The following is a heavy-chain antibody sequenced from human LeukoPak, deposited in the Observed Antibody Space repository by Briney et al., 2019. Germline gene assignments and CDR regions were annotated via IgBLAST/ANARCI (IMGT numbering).Heavy chain of an antibody. CDR3: AKYIGGFDY. CDR1: RFTFSTFA. Sequence: GGSLRLSCAASRFTFSTFAMIWVRLPPGKGLEWVSSIFPSGGEIHYADSVKGRFTISRDNSKNTLYLQMNSLRAEDTAVYYCAKYIGGFDYWGQGTLVTVSS. V-gene: IGHV3-23*01. CDR2: IFPSGGEI. J-gene: IGHJ4*02. D-gene: IGHD4-23*01.